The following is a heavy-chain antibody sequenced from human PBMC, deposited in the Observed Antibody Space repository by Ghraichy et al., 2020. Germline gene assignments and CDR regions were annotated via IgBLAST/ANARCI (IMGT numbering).Heavy chain of an antibody. J-gene: IGHJ6*02. D-gene: IGHD3-3*01. Sequence: ETLSLTCAASGFTFSSYAMSWVRQAPGKGLEWVSAISGSGGSTYYADSVKGRFTISRDNSKNTLYLQMNSLRAEDTAVYYCAKDDYDFWSGYYTYYYYGMDVWGQGTTVTVSS. CDR1: GFTFSSYA. CDR3: AKDDYDFWSGYYTYYYYGMDV. CDR2: ISGSGGST. V-gene: IGHV3-23*01.